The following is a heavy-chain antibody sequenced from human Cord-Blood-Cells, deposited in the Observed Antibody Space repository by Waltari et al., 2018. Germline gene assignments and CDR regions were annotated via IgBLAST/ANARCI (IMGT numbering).Heavy chain of an antibody. CDR3: ARDPKYSSSSYYYGMDV. D-gene: IGHD6-6*01. Sequence: QVQLQQSGPGLVKPSQTLSLTCAISGDSVSSNSAAWNWIRQSPWSCLEWLGRTYYRSKWYNDYAVSVKSRITINPDTSKNQFSLQLNSVTPEDTAVYYCARDPKYSSSSYYYGMDVWGQGTTVTVSS. V-gene: IGHV6-1*01. CDR2: TYYRSKWYN. CDR1: GDSVSSNSAA. J-gene: IGHJ6*02.